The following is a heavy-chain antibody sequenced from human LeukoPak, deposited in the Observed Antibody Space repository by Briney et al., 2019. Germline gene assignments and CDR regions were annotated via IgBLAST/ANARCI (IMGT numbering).Heavy chain of an antibody. D-gene: IGHD3-22*01. CDR1: GFTFSSYA. Sequence: PGGSLRLSCAASGFTFSSYAMSWVRQAPGKRLEWVAVISYDGSNKYYADSVKGRFTISRDNSKNTLYLQMNSLRAEDTAVYYCARDPYYYDSSGYLSLDYWGQGTLVTVSS. J-gene: IGHJ4*02. CDR2: ISYDGSNK. V-gene: IGHV3-30*04. CDR3: ARDPYYYDSSGYLSLDY.